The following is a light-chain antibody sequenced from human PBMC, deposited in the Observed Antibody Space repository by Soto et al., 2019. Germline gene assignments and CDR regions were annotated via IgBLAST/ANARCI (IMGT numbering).Light chain of an antibody. J-gene: IGLJ2*01. V-gene: IGLV1-47*01. CDR1: SSNIGSNY. CDR2: KNN. Sequence: QSVLTQPPSASGTPGQRVTISCSGRSSNIGSNYVYWYQQLPGTAPKLLMYKNNLRPSGVPDRFSGSKSGASASLAISGLRSEDEADYYCAAWDDSLRVVAFGGGTKLTVL. CDR3: AAWDDSLRVVA.